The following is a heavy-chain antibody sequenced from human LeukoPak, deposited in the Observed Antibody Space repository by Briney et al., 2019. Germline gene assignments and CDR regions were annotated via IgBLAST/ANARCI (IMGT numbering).Heavy chain of an antibody. CDR2: IYPGDSDT. CDR1: GYSFTSYW. Sequence: GASLKISCKGSGYSFTSYWIGWVRQLPGKGLEWMGIIYPGDSDTRYSPSFQGQVTISADKSISTAYLQWSSLKASDTAMYYCARGYYYGSGQPEDAFDIWGQGTMVTVSS. V-gene: IGHV5-51*01. CDR3: ARGYYYGSGQPEDAFDI. D-gene: IGHD3-10*01. J-gene: IGHJ3*02.